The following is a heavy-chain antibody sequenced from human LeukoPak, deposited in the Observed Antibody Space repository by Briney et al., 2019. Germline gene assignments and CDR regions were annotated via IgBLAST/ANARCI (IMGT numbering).Heavy chain of an antibody. D-gene: IGHD1-26*01. J-gene: IGHJ6*02. V-gene: IGHV4-59*08. CDR3: ARHLGGRGSYSEYYGMDV. CDR2: TNFSGRT. Sequence: SEPLSLTGTVLGGSISSYYWSWIRKPPGKGWGWRGYTNFSGRTNYNPSLKSRVTISVDTSKNQFSLNLSSVTAADTAVYYCARHLGGRGSYSEYYGMDVWGQGTTVTVSS. CDR1: GGSISSYY.